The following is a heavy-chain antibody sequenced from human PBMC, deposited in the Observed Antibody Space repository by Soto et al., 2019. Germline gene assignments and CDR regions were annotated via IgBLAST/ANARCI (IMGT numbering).Heavy chain of an antibody. CDR3: ARSPISEVLFDY. Sequence: SVKVSCKASGGTFSSYAISWVRQAPGQGLEWKGGIIPIFGTANYAQKFQGRVTITADESTSTAYMELSSLRSEDTAVYYCARSPISEVLFDYWGQGTLVTVSS. J-gene: IGHJ4*02. CDR1: GGTFSSYA. CDR2: IIPIFGTA. V-gene: IGHV1-69*13.